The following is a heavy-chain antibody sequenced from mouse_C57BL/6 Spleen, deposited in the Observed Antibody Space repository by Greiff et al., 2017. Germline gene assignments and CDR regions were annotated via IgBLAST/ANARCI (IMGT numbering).Heavy chain of an antibody. CDR2: ISYDGSN. CDR3: ARDQSNPFAY. Sequence: EVQLQQSGPGLVKPSQSLSLTCSVTGYSITSGYYWNWIRQFPGNKLEWMGYISYDGSNNYNPSLKNRISITRDTSKNQFFLKLNSVTTEDTATYYCARDQSNPFAYWGQGTLVTVSA. V-gene: IGHV3-6*01. CDR1: GYSITSGYY. J-gene: IGHJ3*01. D-gene: IGHD2-5*01.